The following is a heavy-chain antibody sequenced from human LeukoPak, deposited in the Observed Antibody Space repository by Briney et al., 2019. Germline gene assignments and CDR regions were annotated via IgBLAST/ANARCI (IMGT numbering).Heavy chain of an antibody. D-gene: IGHD3-16*01. CDR1: GFTFSSYE. J-gene: IGHJ4*02. CDR2: ISSTSSSI. CDR3: VSACGGLLDY. Sequence: GGSLRLSCAASGFTFSSYEMNWVRQAPGKGLEWISYISSTSSSIYYADSVKGRFTISRDNAKNSVHLQMNSLRAEDTATYYCVSACGGLLDYWGERALVTVSS. V-gene: IGHV3-48*03.